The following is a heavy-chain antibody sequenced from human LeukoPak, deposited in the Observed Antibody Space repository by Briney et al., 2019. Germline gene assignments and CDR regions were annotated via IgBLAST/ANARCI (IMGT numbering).Heavy chain of an antibody. CDR2: IYTSGRT. J-gene: IGHJ4*02. Sequence: SETLSLTCTVSGASISSYYWSWIRQPAGKGLEWIGRIYTSGRTNYNPSLKSRVTMSLDTSKNQFSLKLTSVSAADTAVYYCARSGDTYYYGSGRNFDYWGQGTLVTVSS. CDR3: ARSGDTYYYGSGRNFDY. CDR1: GASISSYY. D-gene: IGHD3-10*01. V-gene: IGHV4-4*07.